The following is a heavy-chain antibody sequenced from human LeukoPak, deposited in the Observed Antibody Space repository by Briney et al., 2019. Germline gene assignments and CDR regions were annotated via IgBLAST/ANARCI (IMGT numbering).Heavy chain of an antibody. J-gene: IGHJ4*02. Sequence: PSETLSLTCTVSGGSISSSSYYWGWIRQPPGKGLEWIGSIYYSGSTYYNPSLKSRVTISVDTSKNQFSPKLSSVTAADTAVYYCARLRVAVIDYWGQGTLVTVSS. CDR1: GGSISSSSYY. CDR3: ARLRVAVIDY. D-gene: IGHD6-19*01. CDR2: IYYSGST. V-gene: IGHV4-39*01.